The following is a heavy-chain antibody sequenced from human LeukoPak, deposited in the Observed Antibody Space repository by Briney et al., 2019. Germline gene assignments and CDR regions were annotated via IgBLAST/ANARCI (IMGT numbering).Heavy chain of an antibody. J-gene: IGHJ3*02. Sequence: PGGFLRLPCAASGFTFDDYAMHWVRQAPGKGLEWVSGISWNSGSIGYADSVKGRFTISRDNAKNSLYLQMNSLRAEDTALYYCAKDVTRDYYDSTGYYGALDIWGQGTMVTVSS. CDR1: GFTFDDYA. V-gene: IGHV3-9*01. D-gene: IGHD3-22*01. CDR2: ISWNSGSI. CDR3: AKDVTRDYYDSTGYYGALDI.